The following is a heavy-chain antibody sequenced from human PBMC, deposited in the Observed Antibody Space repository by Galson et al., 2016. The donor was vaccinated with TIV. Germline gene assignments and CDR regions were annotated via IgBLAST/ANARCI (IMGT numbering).Heavy chain of an antibody. CDR1: GFSLTTGGMR. CDR3: AHHDYNNFFAY. V-gene: IGHV2-70*04. J-gene: IGHJ4*02. Sequence: PALVKPTQTLTLTCSFSGFSLTTGGMRVSWIRQPPGKALEWLARIDWDDDKFYSTSLRTRLTISKDTSNNQVVLTMTNMDPVDTATYYCAHHDYNNFFAYWGQGTLVTVSS. CDR2: IDWDDDK. D-gene: IGHD4-11*01.